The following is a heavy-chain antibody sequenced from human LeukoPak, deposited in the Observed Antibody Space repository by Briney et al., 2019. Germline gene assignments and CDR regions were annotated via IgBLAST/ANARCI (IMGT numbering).Heavy chain of an antibody. CDR2: ISSSSSYI. V-gene: IGHV3-21*01. J-gene: IGHJ4*02. D-gene: IGHD3-10*01. Sequence: GGSLRLSCAASGFTFSSYSMNWVRQAPGKGLEWVSSISSSSSYIYYADSVRGRFTISRDNAKNSLYLQMNSLRAEDTAVYYCAREVRAASGYYWGQGTLVTVSS. CDR3: AREVRAASGYY. CDR1: GFTFSSYS.